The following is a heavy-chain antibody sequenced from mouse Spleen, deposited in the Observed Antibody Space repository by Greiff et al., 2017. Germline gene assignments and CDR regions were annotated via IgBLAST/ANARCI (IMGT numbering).Heavy chain of an antibody. D-gene: IGHD2-1*01. J-gene: IGHJ2*01. CDR1: GYAFSSSW. CDR2: IYPGDGDT. V-gene: IGHV1-82*01. Sequence: QVQLKQSGPELVKPGASVKISCKASGYAFSSSWMNWVKQRPGKGLEWIGRIYPGDGDTNYNGKFKGKATLTADKSSSTAYMQLSSLTSEDSAVYFCASQEGYGTTDYWGQGTTLTVSS. CDR3: ASQEGYGTTDY.